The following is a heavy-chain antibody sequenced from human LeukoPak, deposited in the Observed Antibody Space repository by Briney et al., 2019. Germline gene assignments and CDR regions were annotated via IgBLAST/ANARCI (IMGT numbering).Heavy chain of an antibody. D-gene: IGHD3-22*01. CDR2: IYHSEST. CDR1: GYSISSGYY. CDR3: ARGSHTDYYDSSGYYYGY. V-gene: IGHV4-38-2*01. Sequence: SETLSLTCAVSGYSISSGYYWGWIRQPPGKGLEWIGSIYHSESTYRNPSLKSRVTISVDTSKNQFSLKLSSVTAADTAVYYCARGSHTDYYDSSGYYYGYWGHGTLVTVSS. J-gene: IGHJ4*01.